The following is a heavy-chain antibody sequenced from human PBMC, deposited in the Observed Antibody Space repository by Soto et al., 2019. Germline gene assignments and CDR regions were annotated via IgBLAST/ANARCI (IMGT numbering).Heavy chain of an antibody. V-gene: IGHV3-33*01. CDR1: GFTFSSYG. Sequence: GGSLRLSCAASGFTFSSYGMHWVRQAPGKGLEWVAVIWYDGSNKYYADSVKGRFTISRDNSKNTLYLQMNSLRAEDTAAYYCTRDFNGDPALYDSSGYPKAHVLPAYYFDYWGQGTLVTVSS. J-gene: IGHJ4*02. CDR2: IWYDGSNK. D-gene: IGHD3-22*01. CDR3: TRDFNGDPALYDSSGYPKAHVLPAYYFDY.